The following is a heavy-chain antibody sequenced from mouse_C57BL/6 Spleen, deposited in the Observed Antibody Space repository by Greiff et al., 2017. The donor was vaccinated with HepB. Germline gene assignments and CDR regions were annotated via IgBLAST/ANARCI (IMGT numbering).Heavy chain of an antibody. D-gene: IGHD1-1*01. CDR1: GYTFTSYW. Sequence: QVQLQQPGAELVKPGASVKLSCKASGYTFTSYWMHWVKQRPGQGLEWIGMIHPNSGSTNYNEKFKSKATLTVDKSSSTAYMQLSSLTSEDSAVYYCARKPLHGSSYWYFDVWGTGTTVTVSS. CDR2: IHPNSGST. V-gene: IGHV1-64*01. J-gene: IGHJ1*03. CDR3: ARKPLHGSSYWYFDV.